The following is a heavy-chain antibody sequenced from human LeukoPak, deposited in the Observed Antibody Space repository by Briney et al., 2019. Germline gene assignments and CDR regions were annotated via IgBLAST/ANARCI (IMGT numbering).Heavy chain of an antibody. V-gene: IGHV4-61*02. J-gene: IGHJ5*02. Sequence: SETLSLTCTVSGDSICGADDYCSCIRQPAGEGREWIGRLSARGNSNYNPSLKSGLTFSVTTSKNQFSLKLTAWTATDTACYYCARDNRYCTGGYRSNWFDPWGQGTLVTVSS. CDR1: GDSICGADDY. CDR2: LSARGNS. D-gene: IGHD2-8*02. CDR3: ARDNRYCTGGYRSNWFDP.